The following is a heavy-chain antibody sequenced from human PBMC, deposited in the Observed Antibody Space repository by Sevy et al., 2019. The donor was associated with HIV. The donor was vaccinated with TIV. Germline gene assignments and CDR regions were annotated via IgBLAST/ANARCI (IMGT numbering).Heavy chain of an antibody. Sequence: GGSLRLSCAASGFTFSNFAMSWVRQAPGKGLEWVSAISGSGGGTYYADSVKGRHTISRDNFKNTVDLQMESLRADDTAIYYCAKVSSAYDFREDAFDFWGQGTTVTVSS. J-gene: IGHJ3*01. CDR2: ISGSGGGT. CDR1: GFTFSNFA. V-gene: IGHV3-23*01. CDR3: AKVSSAYDFREDAFDF. D-gene: IGHD6-19*01.